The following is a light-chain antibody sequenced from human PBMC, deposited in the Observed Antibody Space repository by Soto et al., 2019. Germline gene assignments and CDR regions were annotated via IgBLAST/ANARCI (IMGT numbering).Light chain of an antibody. CDR2: DAF. J-gene: IGKJ2*01. CDR1: QNIDKW. CDR3: HQYFTYPVT. Sequence: DLQMTQSPSTLSASIGDRVTITCRASQNIDKWLAWYQQKPGKAPKLLIYDAFNLEGGVPSRFSGTGSGPDFTLTISSLQPDDFATYYCHQYFTYPVTFGQGTKLEIK. V-gene: IGKV1-5*01.